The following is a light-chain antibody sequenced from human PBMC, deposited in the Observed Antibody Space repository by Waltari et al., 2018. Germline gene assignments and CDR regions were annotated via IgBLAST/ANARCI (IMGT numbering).Light chain of an antibody. CDR1: QSVSNL. Sequence: EIVLTQSPDTLSLSPGERATLSCRASQSVSNLLAWYQQKPGQTPRLLIYDSSNRAAGIPARFSGSGSGTYFTLTISSLEPEDSAVYYCQQRSDWPSITFGQGTRLEIK. J-gene: IGKJ5*01. CDR2: DSS. V-gene: IGKV3-11*01. CDR3: QQRSDWPSIT.